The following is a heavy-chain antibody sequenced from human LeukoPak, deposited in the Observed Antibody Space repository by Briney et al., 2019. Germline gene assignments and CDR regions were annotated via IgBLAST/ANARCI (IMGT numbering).Heavy chain of an antibody. CDR2: SYYSGST. CDR1: GGSISSYY. D-gene: IGHD2-21*01. V-gene: IGHV4-59*08. CDR3: EAWKGGEIE. J-gene: IGHJ4*02. Sequence: SETLSLTCTVSGGSISSYYWSWIRQPPGKGLERVWNSYYSGSTNYHPSLKSRVTIAVDTSKNQFSLKLSSVAAADTAVYDCEAWKGGEIEWGQGTLVTVSS.